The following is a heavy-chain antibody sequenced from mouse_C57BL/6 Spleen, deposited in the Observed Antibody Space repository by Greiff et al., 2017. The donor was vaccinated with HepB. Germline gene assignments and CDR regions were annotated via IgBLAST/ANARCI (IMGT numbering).Heavy chain of an antibody. CDR2: IYPSDSET. Sequence: VQLQQPGAELVRPGSSVKLSCKASGYTFTSYWMDWVKQRPGQGLEWIGNIYPSDSETHYNQKFKDKATLTVDKSSSTAYMQLSSLTSEDSAVYYCASQTYWYFDVWGTGTTVTVSS. J-gene: IGHJ1*03. CDR3: ASQTYWYFDV. V-gene: IGHV1-61*01. CDR1: GYTFTSYW.